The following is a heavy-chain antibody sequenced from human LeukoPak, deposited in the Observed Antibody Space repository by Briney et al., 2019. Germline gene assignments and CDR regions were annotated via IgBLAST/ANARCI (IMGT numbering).Heavy chain of an antibody. D-gene: IGHD3-22*01. V-gene: IGHV4-31*03. CDR3: ARSFDSSGSFDY. Sequence: PSETLSLTCTVSGGSISSGGYYWNWIRQHPGKGLEWIGYIYSSGSTYYNPSLKSRLTISVDTSKNQFSLKLSSVTAADTAVYYCARSFDSSGSFDYWGRGSLVTVSS. CDR1: GGSISSGGYY. J-gene: IGHJ4*02. CDR2: IYSSGST.